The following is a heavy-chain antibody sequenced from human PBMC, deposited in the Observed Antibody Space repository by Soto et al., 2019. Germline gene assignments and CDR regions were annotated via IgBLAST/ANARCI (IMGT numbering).Heavy chain of an antibody. CDR2: ISYSGSP. Sequence: SETLSLTCTVSGVSVSRDYQWIWIRQPPGKGLEWIGHISYSGSPYYHPSLRSRLSISVDTSKNQFSLKVKSVTAADTAVYYCARAWGFWGQGTLVTVSS. J-gene: IGHJ1*01. CDR1: GVSVSRDYQ. V-gene: IGHV4-30-4*01. CDR3: ARAWGF. D-gene: IGHD3-16*01.